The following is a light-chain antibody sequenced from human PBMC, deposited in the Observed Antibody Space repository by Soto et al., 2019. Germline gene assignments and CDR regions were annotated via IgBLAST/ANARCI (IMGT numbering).Light chain of an antibody. J-gene: IGLJ2*01. V-gene: IGLV1-44*01. CDR2: SDN. Sequence: QSVLTQPPSASGTPGQRVTISCSGSNSNIGSNTVSWYQQLPGTAPKSLIYSDNQRPSGVPDRISGSRSGTSASLAISGLQTDDEAESYCAAWDDSLRGRVFGGGTKLTVL. CDR1: NSNIGSNT. CDR3: AAWDDSLRGRV.